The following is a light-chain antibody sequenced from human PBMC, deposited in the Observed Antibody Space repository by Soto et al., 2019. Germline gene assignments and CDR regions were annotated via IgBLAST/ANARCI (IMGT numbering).Light chain of an antibody. CDR1: QSISNN. CDR2: DAS. CDR3: QQYNKWPRT. V-gene: IGKV3-15*01. Sequence: EIVMTQSPATLSVSPGERATLSCRASQSISNNLAWYQQKPGQAPRLLIYDASTRATGIPARFSGSGSGAEFTLTISSLQSKGFAVYYCQQYNKWPRTFSQGAKVEIK. J-gene: IGKJ1*01.